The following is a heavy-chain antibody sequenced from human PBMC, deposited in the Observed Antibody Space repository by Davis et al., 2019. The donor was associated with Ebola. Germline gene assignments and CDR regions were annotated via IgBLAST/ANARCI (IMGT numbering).Heavy chain of an antibody. J-gene: IGHJ4*02. V-gene: IGHV4-30-4*01. CDR2: IYYSGST. D-gene: IGHD3-3*01. CDR1: GGSISSGDYY. CDR3: ARGYSGIRFLEWVALDY. Sequence: SETLSLTCTVSGGSISSGDYYWSWIRQPPGKGLEWIGYIYYSGSTYYNPSLKSRVTISVDTSKNQFSLKLSSVTAADTAVYYCARGYSGIRFLEWVALDYWGQGTLVTVSS.